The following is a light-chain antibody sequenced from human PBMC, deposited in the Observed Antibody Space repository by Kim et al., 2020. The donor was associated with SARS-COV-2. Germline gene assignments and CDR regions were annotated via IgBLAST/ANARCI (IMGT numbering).Light chain of an antibody. CDR1: SSNIRGNS. CDR3: AAWDDSLTAWL. J-gene: IGLJ3*02. Sequence: GQKVTISCSGSSSNIRGNSVDWYQQLPRAAPKLLIYSNNQRPSGVPDRCSGSKSGTSASLAISGLQSEDEADYYCAAWDDSLTAWLFGGGTQLTVL. V-gene: IGLV1-44*01. CDR2: SNN.